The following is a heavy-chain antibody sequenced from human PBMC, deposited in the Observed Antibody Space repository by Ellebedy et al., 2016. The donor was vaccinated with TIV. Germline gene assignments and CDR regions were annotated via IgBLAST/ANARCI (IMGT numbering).Heavy chain of an antibody. J-gene: IGHJ1*01. CDR1: GFTVSNSY. V-gene: IGHV3-53*01. CDR3: AREAGTSGWYSGFQH. Sequence: GGSLRLSCAASGFTVSNSYMNWVRQATGKGLEWVSGISAGGNTYYADSVKGRFTISRNDSKNTLYLQMNSLRAEDTAIYYCAREAGTSGWYSGFQHWGQGTLVTVSS. CDR2: ISAGGNT. D-gene: IGHD6-19*01.